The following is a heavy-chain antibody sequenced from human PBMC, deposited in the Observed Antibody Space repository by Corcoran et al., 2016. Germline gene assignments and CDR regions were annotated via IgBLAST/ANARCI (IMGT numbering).Heavy chain of an antibody. Sequence: EVQLVESGGGLVQPGGSLRLSCAASGFTFSSYSMNWVRQAPGKGLEWVSYISSSSSTIYYADSVKGGFTISRDNAKNSLYLQMNSLRDEDTAVYYCASDGGVSTAVGFFDYWGQGTLVTVSS. V-gene: IGHV3-48*02. CDR2: ISSSSSTI. CDR3: ASDGGVSTAVGFFDY. J-gene: IGHJ4*02. CDR1: GFTFSSYS. D-gene: IGHD2-8*02.